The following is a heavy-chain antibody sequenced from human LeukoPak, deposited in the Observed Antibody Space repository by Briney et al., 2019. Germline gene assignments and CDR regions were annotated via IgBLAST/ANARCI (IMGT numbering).Heavy chain of an antibody. CDR2: ISSSGSTI. Sequence: GGSLRLSCAASGFTFSDYYMSWIRQAPGKGLEWVSYISSSGSTIYYADSVKGRFTISRDNAKNSLYLQMNGLRAEDTAVYYCAKDLTTVVILYYFDYWGQGTLVTVSS. CDR1: GFTFSDYY. V-gene: IGHV3-11*04. D-gene: IGHD4-23*01. J-gene: IGHJ4*02. CDR3: AKDLTTVVILYYFDY.